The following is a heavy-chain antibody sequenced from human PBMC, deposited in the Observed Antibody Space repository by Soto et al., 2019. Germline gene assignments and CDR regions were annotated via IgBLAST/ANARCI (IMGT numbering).Heavy chain of an antibody. CDR1: GYTFTSYY. D-gene: IGHD3-10*01. Sequence: ASVKVSCTASGYTFTSYYMHWVRQAPGQGLEWMGIINPSGGSTSYAQKFQGRVTMTRDTPTSTVYMELSSLRSEDTAVYYCARGYGSGSYSNWFDPWGQGTLVTVSS. CDR2: INPSGGST. V-gene: IGHV1-46*03. CDR3: ARGYGSGSYSNWFDP. J-gene: IGHJ5*02.